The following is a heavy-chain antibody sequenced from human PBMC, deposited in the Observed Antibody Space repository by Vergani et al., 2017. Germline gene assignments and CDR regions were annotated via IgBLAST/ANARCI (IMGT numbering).Heavy chain of an antibody. D-gene: IGHD2-15*01. V-gene: IGHV4-39*01. CDR1: GDSVISTDYH. Sequence: QVQLQESGPGLVKPSETLSLTCTVSGDSVISTDYHWGWIRQPPGKGLEWIGSMDYSGSTSYKPSLASRISISFETPTNQFSLRRTSVTAADTAVYYCASKRGACRAAYCHSYDFWGPGTLVGVSS. J-gene: IGHJ4*02. CDR2: MDYSGST. CDR3: ASKRGACRAAYCHSYDF.